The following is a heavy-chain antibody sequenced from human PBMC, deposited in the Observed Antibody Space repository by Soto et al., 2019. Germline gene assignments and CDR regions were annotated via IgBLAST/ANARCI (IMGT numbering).Heavy chain of an antibody. Sequence: QVQLVQSGAEVKKPGSSVKVSCKASGGTFSSYAISWVRPAPGQGLEWMGGIIPIFGTANYAQKFQGRVTITTDESMITAYMELSSLRSEDTAGYYCARVSESSYGDFSYAFDIGGQGTMVTVSS. CDR3: ARVSESSYGDFSYAFDI. CDR1: GGTFSSYA. J-gene: IGHJ3*02. V-gene: IGHV1-69*01. CDR2: IIPIFGTA. D-gene: IGHD4-17*01.